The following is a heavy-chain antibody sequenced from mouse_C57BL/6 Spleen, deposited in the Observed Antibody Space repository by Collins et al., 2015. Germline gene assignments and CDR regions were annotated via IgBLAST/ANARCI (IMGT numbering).Heavy chain of an antibody. D-gene: IGHD1-1*01. Sequence: QIQLVQSGPELKKPGETVKISCKASGYTFTNYGMNWVKQAPGKGLKWMGWINTYTGEPTYADDFKGRFAFSLETSASTAYLQINNLKNEDMATYFCARRGDYYGSRKNAMDYWGQGTSVTVSS. V-gene: IGHV9-1*02. CDR2: INTYTGEP. CDR1: GYTFTNYG. CDR3: ARRGDYYGSRKNAMDY. J-gene: IGHJ4*01.